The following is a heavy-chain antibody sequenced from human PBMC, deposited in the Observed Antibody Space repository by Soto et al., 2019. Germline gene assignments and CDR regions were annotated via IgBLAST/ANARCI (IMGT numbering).Heavy chain of an antibody. CDR2: ISSSSSYI. CDR3: AKVAASNWNYVSPLPLYFDN. D-gene: IGHD1-7*01. CDR1: GFTFSSYI. V-gene: IGHV3-21*04. J-gene: IGHJ4*02. Sequence: GGSLRLSCAASGFTFSSYIMNWVRPAPGKGLEWVSSISSSSSYIYYADSVKGRFTISRDNAKNSLSLRMKSLRAEDTAIYYCAKVAASNWNYVSPLPLYFDNWGQGTVVTVSS.